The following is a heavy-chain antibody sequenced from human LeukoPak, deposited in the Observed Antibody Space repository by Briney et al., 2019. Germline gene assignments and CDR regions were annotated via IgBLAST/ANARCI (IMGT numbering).Heavy chain of an antibody. D-gene: IGHD6-13*01. CDR3: ARVGHIVAAGTYDY. Sequence: SETLSLTCTVAGDSISSYYWSWIRQPPGKGLEWIGNIFYSGSPNYNPSLKSRVTTSFDTSKNQFSLKLSFVTAADTAVYYCARVGHIVAAGTYDYWGQGTLVTVSS. CDR1: GDSISSYY. CDR2: IFYSGSP. J-gene: IGHJ4*02. V-gene: IGHV4-59*12.